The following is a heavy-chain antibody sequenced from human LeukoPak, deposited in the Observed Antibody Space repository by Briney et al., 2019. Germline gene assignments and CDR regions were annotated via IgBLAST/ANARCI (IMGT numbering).Heavy chain of an antibody. CDR3: AKHLVRGSDYYYGLDV. Sequence: GGSLRLSCAASGFNFRIYAMSWVRQAPGKGLKWVSAITSSGADTYFADSVKGRFTISRDNSKSTLYLEMDSLRAEDTAVYYCAKHLVRGSDYYYGLDVWGQGTTVTVSS. D-gene: IGHD3-10*01. V-gene: IGHV3-23*01. J-gene: IGHJ6*02. CDR1: GFNFRIYA. CDR2: ITSSGADT.